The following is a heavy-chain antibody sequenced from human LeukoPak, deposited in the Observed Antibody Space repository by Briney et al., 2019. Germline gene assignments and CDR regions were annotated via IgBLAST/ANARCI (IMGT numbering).Heavy chain of an antibody. CDR1: GFTFSNYW. Sequence: GGSLRLSCAASGFTFSNYWMTWVRQAPGKGLEWVANINRDGSERYYVDSVKGRFTISRDDAKSSLYLQMNSLRAEDTAVYYCAIGVVITTAFDNWGQGTLVTVSS. J-gene: IGHJ4*02. D-gene: IGHD3-22*01. CDR2: INRDGSER. CDR3: AIGVVITTAFDN. V-gene: IGHV3-7*03.